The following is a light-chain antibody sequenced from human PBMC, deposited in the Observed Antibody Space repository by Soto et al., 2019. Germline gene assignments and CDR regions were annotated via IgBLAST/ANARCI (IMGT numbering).Light chain of an antibody. CDR2: GAS. V-gene: IGKV3-20*01. CDR3: QQYGSSPPWT. J-gene: IGKJ1*01. CDR1: QSVGGS. Sequence: VRTQSPAPLSVSPGATSNLSCRASQSVGGSLAWYRQKPGQAPRLLIYGASSRATGIPDRFSGSGSGTDFTLTISRLEPEDFAVYYCQQYGSSPPWTFGQGAKVDIK.